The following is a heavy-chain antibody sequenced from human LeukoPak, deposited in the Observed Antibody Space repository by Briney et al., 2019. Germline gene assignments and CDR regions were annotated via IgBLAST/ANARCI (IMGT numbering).Heavy chain of an antibody. CDR3: ARAMYSSGVVSAFDI. D-gene: IGHD6-19*01. V-gene: IGHV1-18*01. CDR1: GYTFTSYG. Sequence: ASVKVSCKASGYTFTSYGISWVRQAPGQGLEWMGWISAYNGNTNYAQKLQGRVTMTTDTSTSTAYMELRSLRSDDTAVYYCARAMYSSGVVSAFDIWGQGTMVTASS. CDR2: ISAYNGNT. J-gene: IGHJ3*02.